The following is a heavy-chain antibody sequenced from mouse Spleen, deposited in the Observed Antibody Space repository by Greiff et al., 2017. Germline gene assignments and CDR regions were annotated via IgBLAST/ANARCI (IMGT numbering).Heavy chain of an antibody. V-gene: IGHV1-18*01. CDR2: INPNNGGT. Sequence: VQLKESGPELVKPGASVKIPCKASGYTFTDYNMDWVKQSHGKSLEWIGDINPNNGGTIYNQKFKGKATLTVDKSSSTAYMELRSLTSEDTAVYYCARSDGTTVVARWYFDVWGAGTTVTVSS. J-gene: IGHJ1*01. CDR1: GYTFTDYN. D-gene: IGHD1-1*01. CDR3: ARSDGTTVVARWYFDV.